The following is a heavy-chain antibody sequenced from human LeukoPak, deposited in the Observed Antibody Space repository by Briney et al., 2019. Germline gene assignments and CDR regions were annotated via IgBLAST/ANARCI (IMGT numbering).Heavy chain of an antibody. V-gene: IGHV3-7*01. CDR2: IKQDGSEK. CDR1: GFTCSSYW. Sequence: SGGSLRLSCAASGFTCSSYWMSWVRQAPGKGLEWVANIKQDGSEKYYVDSVKGRFTISRDNAKNSLYVQMNSLRAEDTAVYYCEREGGYSYGYSFDYWGQGTLVTVSS. D-gene: IGHD5-18*01. CDR3: EREGGYSYGYSFDY. J-gene: IGHJ4*02.